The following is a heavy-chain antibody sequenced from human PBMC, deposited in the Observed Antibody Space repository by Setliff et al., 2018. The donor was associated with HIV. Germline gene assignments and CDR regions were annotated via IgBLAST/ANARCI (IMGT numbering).Heavy chain of an antibody. CDR1: GFIFNAYT. Sequence: GGSLRLSCAASGFIFNAYTMHWVRQAPGKGLEWVSRINSDGGISEHADAVKGRLTISRDNARNTLYLEMNSLRVEDTAVYYCVRVAGFSSSWFGYWGQGTLVTVSS. D-gene: IGHD6-13*01. CDR3: VRVAGFSSSWFGY. J-gene: IGHJ4*02. V-gene: IGHV3-74*03. CDR2: INSDGGIS.